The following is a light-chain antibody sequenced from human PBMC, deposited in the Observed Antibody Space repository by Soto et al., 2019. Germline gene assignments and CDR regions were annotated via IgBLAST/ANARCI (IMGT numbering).Light chain of an antibody. CDR1: QGLSSG. V-gene: IGKV1-13*02. CDR3: QQFNRFT. CDR2: DVS. Sequence: AVQLTQSPSSLSASVGDRISITCRASQGLSSGLAWYQQKPGKPPRLLIYDVSSLESGVPSRFSGSGSGTEFTLTISSLHPEGFATYYCQQFNRFTFGQGTRLEIK. J-gene: IGKJ5*01.